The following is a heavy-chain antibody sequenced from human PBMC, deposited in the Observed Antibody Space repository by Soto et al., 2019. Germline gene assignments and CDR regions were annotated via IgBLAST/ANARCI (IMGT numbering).Heavy chain of an antibody. V-gene: IGHV4-59*02. CDR3: ARDKRKQQLELMGWFDP. Sequence: QVQLQESGPGLVKPSETLSLTCTVSGDSVSLYYWTWIRQPPGKGLEWIGYIYYSGSTNYNPSLKSRVTMSLDTSKNQFSLKLNSVTAADTAVYYCARDKRKQQLELMGWFDPWGQGTLVTVSS. CDR2: IYYSGST. J-gene: IGHJ5*02. D-gene: IGHD6-13*01. CDR1: GDSVSLYY.